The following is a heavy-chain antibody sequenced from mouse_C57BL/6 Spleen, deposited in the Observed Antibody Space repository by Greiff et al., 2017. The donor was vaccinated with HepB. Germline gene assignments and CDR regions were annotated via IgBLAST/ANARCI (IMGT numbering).Heavy chain of an antibody. CDR1: GYAFTNYL. Sequence: QVQLQQSGAELVRPGTSVKVSCKASGYAFTNYLIEWVKQRPGQGLEWIGVINPGSGGTNYNEKFKGKATLTADKSSSTAYMQLSSLTSEDSAVYFCAIAGVYYESQRYYFDYWGQGTTLTFSS. V-gene: IGHV1-54*01. CDR2: INPGSGGT. J-gene: IGHJ2*01. D-gene: IGHD1-1*01. CDR3: AIAGVYYESQRYYFDY.